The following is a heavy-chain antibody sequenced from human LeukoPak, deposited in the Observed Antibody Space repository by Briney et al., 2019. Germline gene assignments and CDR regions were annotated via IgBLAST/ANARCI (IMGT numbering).Heavy chain of an antibody. Sequence: ASVTVSFTASGYTFTGYYMHWVRQAPGQGLEWMGWINPNSGGTNYAQKFQGRVTMTRDTSISTAYMELSRLRSDDTAVYYCARLTTKNYGGQGTLVTVSS. CDR2: INPNSGGT. V-gene: IGHV1-2*02. D-gene: IGHD4-11*01. CDR3: ARLTTKNY. CDR1: GYTFTGYY. J-gene: IGHJ4*02.